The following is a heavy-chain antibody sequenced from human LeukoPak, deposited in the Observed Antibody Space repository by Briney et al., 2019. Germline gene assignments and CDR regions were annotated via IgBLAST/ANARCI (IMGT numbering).Heavy chain of an antibody. Sequence: ASVKVSCKASGYTFTSYYMHWVRQAPGQGLEWMGIINLSGGGTSYAQKFQGRVTMTRDTSTSTVYMELSSLRSEDTAVYYCARRDSSGYLFHDYWGQGTLVTVSS. D-gene: IGHD3-22*01. CDR3: ARRDSSGYLFHDY. J-gene: IGHJ4*02. CDR1: GYTFTSYY. CDR2: INLSGGGT. V-gene: IGHV1-46*01.